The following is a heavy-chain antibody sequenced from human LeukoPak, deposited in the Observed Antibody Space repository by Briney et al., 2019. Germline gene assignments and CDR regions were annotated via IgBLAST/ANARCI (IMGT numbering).Heavy chain of an antibody. D-gene: IGHD3-10*01. CDR3: ARENTLVRGVINPLDY. Sequence: SQTLSLTCAISGDSVSSNDAAWNWIRQSPSRALEWRGRTLYRSKWSYDYAVSVRGRITINPDTSKNQFSLQLSSVTPEDTAVYYCARENTLVRGVINPLDYWGQGTLVTVSP. J-gene: IGHJ4*02. CDR2: TLYRSKWSY. V-gene: IGHV6-1*01. CDR1: GDSVSSNDAA.